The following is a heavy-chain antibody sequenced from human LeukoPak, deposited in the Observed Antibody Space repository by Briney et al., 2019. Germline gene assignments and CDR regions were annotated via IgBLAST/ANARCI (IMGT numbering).Heavy chain of an antibody. J-gene: IGHJ4*02. V-gene: IGHV3-72*01. CDR3: ARSGSYSPGDY. Sequence: PGGSLRLSCAGSGFTFSDHYMDWVRQAPGKGLEGVGRSRNKANSYTTEYAASVKGRFTISRDDSENSLYLQMNSLKTEDTALYYCARSGSYSPGDYWGQGTLVTVSS. CDR1: GFTFSDHY. CDR2: SRNKANSYTT. D-gene: IGHD1-26*01.